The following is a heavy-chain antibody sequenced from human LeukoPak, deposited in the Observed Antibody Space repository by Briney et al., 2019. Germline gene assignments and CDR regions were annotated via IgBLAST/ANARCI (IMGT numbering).Heavy chain of an antibody. CDR1: GGSISSSSYY. Sequence: SETLSLTCTVSGGSISSSSYYWGWIRQPPGKGLEWIGSIYYSGSTYYNPSLKSRATISGDTSKNQFSLKLTSATAADTAVYYCARGSITISGSIIRALDNWGQGTLVTVSS. V-gene: IGHV4-39*07. CDR3: ARGSITISGSIIRALDN. J-gene: IGHJ4*02. CDR2: IYYSGST. D-gene: IGHD3-3*01.